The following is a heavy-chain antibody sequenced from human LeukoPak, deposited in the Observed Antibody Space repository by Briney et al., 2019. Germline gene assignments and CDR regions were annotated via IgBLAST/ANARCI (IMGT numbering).Heavy chain of an antibody. CDR3: ARDDKGYCSSTSCYMGYYYYYMDV. V-gene: IGHV1-69*01. CDR2: IIPIFGTA. J-gene: IGHJ6*03. Sequence: SVKVSCKASGGTFSSYAISWVRQAPGQGLEWMGGIIPIFGTANYAQKFQGRVTITADESTSTAYMELSSLRSEDTAVYYRARDDKGYCSSTSCYMGYYYYYMDVWGKGTTVTVSS. CDR1: GGTFSSYA. D-gene: IGHD2-2*02.